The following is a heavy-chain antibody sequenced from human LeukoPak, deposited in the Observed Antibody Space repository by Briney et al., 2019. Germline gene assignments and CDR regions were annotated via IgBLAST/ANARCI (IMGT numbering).Heavy chain of an antibody. J-gene: IGHJ4*02. V-gene: IGHV3-23*01. CDR2: IRAGGGDT. CDR1: GFTFSSDA. CDR3: ARVQWFGELSAFAY. D-gene: IGHD3-10*01. Sequence: GGSLRLSCAASGFTFSSDAMNWVRQAPGKGLEWVSGIRAGGGDTYYADSVKGRFTISRDDSKNTLYLQMNSLRGEDTALYYCARVQWFGELSAFAYWGQGTLVTVSS.